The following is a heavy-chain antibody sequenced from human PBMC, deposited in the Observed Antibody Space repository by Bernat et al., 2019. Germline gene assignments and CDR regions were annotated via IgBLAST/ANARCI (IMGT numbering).Heavy chain of an antibody. D-gene: IGHD3-10*01. V-gene: IGHV3-23*01. CDR1: GFTISSYA. Sequence: EVQLLESGGGLVQPGGSLRLSCAASGFTISSYAMSWVRQAPGKGLEWVSVISGKGDDTSYADSVKGRFNISRDKSKNTLYLQLNSLRAEDTAKYYCATPLRRGFMDAFDIWGQGTMVTVSS. CDR2: ISGKGDDT. CDR3: ATPLRRGFMDAFDI. J-gene: IGHJ3*02.